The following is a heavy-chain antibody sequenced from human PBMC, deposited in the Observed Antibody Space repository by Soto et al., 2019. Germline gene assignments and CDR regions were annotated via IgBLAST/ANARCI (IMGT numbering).Heavy chain of an antibody. Sequence: QVQLQESGPGLVKPSETLSLTCTVSGGSISSYYWSWIRQPPGRGLEWIGYIFYSGNTDYNPSLKSRVTISLDTSKNQFSLRLSSVTAADTAVYYGARDRSYSTSRYDAFDIWGQGTMVTVSS. CDR2: IFYSGNT. V-gene: IGHV4-59*01. J-gene: IGHJ3*02. D-gene: IGHD6-6*01. CDR1: GGSISSYY. CDR3: ARDRSYSTSRYDAFDI.